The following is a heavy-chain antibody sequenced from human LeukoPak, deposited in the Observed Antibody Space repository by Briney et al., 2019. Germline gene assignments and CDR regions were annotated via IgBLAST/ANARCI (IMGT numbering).Heavy chain of an antibody. CDR1: GFTFSSYA. CDR2: INHSGST. J-gene: IGHJ4*02. V-gene: IGHV4-34*01. Sequence: GSLRLSCAASGFTFSSYAMSWIRQPPGKGLEWIGEINHSGSTNYNPSLKSRVTISVDTSKNQFSLKLSPVTAADTAVYSCARGPGGSFTFDYWGQGTLVTVSS. D-gene: IGHD3-10*01. CDR3: ARGPGGSFTFDY.